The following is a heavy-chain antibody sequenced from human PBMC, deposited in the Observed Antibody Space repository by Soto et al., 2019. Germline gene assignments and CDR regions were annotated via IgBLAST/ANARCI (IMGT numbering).Heavy chain of an antibody. D-gene: IGHD6-19*01. CDR1: GFTFSTYA. Sequence: GGSLRLSCAASGFTFSTYAMAWVRQAPGKGLEWVSAISGSGGTTYYADSVKGRFTFSRDNSKNTLYLQMNSLRAEDTAVYYCAKTANGWFSAFDIWGQGTMVTVSS. CDR2: ISGSGGTT. CDR3: AKTANGWFSAFDI. V-gene: IGHV3-23*01. J-gene: IGHJ3*02.